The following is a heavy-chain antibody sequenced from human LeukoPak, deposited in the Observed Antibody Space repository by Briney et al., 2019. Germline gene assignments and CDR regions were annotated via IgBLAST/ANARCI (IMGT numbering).Heavy chain of an antibody. D-gene: IGHD3-10*01. CDR1: GYTFTSYG. J-gene: IGHJ4*02. CDR2: ISAYNGNT. V-gene: IGHV1-18*01. CDR3: ARDRRRVSLTFGELSF. Sequence: GASVKVSCKASGYTFTSYGISWVRQAPGQGLEWMGWISAYNGNTNYAQKLQGRVTMTTDTSTSTAYMELRSLRSDDTAVYYCARDRRRVSLTFGELSFWGQGTLVTVSS.